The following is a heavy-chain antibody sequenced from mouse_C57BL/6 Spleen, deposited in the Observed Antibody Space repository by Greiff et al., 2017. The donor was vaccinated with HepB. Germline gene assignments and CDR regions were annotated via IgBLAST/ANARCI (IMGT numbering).Heavy chain of an antibody. V-gene: IGHV1-64*01. J-gene: IGHJ3*01. Sequence: QVQLQQPGAELVKPGASVKLSCKASGYTFTSYWMHWVKQRPGQGLEWIGMIHPNSGSTNYNEKFKSKATLTVDKSSSTAYMQLSSLTSEDSAVYYCARDEDYYGSSPWFAYWGQGTLVTVSA. CDR2: IHPNSGST. CDR3: ARDEDYYGSSPWFAY. D-gene: IGHD1-1*01. CDR1: GYTFTSYW.